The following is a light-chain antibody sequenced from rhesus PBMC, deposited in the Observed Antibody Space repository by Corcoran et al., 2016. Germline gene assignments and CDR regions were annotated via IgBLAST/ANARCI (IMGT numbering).Light chain of an antibody. Sequence: DIQMTQSPSSLSASVGDTVTITCQASQGISKYLAWYQQKQGKAPKLLIYDASTLQSGVPSRFSGSGSGKEFTLTISSLQPEDFATYYCQQHNTYPWTFGQGTKVGIK. V-gene: IGKV1-25*01. J-gene: IGKJ1*01. CDR1: QGISKY. CDR2: DAS. CDR3: QQHNTYPWT.